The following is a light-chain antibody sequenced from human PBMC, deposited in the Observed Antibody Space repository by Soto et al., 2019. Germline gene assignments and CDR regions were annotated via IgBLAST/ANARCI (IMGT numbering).Light chain of an antibody. Sequence: SYELTQPPSVSVAPGKTARITCGGNNIGSKSGHWYQQKPGQAPVLVIYYDSDRPSGIPERFSGSNSGNTATLTISRVEDGDEADYYCQVWDSSSDHPVFGTGTKLTVL. CDR3: QVWDSSSDHPV. V-gene: IGLV3-21*04. CDR1: NIGSKS. J-gene: IGLJ1*01. CDR2: YDS.